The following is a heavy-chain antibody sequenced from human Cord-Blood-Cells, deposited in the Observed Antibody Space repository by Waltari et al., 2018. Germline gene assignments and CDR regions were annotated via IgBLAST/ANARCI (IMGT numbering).Heavy chain of an antibody. V-gene: IGHV4-39*01. Sequence: QLQLQESGPGLVKPSETLSLTCTVSGGSISSSSYYWGWIRQPPGKGLEWIGSIYYSGSTYYNPSLKSRVTISVDTSKSQFSLKRSSVTAADTAVYYCARRPLRSGDACDIWGQGTMVTVSS. CDR3: ARRPLRSGDACDI. CDR2: IYYSGST. CDR1: GGSISSSSYY. D-gene: IGHD6-25*01. J-gene: IGHJ3*02.